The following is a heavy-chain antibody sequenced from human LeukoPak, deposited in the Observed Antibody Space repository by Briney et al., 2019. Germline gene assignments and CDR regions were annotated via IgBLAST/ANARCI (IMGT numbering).Heavy chain of an antibody. CDR1: GFTFNDHY. V-gene: IGHV3-72*01. J-gene: IGHJ6*03. Sequence: GGSLRLSCVGSGFTFNDHYIDWVRQAPGTGLEWVGRSRNKAESYITEYAASVKGRFAISRDYSKNPVYLQINTLKYDDTPVYYCSRESSIFWRVARNYMDVWGKGTTVTVSS. CDR3: SRESSIFWRVARNYMDV. D-gene: IGHD3-9*01. CDR2: SRNKAESYIT.